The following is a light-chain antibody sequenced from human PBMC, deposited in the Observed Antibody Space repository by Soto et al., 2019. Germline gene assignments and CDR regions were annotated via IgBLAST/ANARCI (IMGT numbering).Light chain of an antibody. CDR2: KAS. J-gene: IGKJ1*01. CDR1: QSISTW. CDR3: QQYNMYSPSA. V-gene: IGKV1-5*03. Sequence: DIQMTQSPSTLSASVGDRVTITCRASQSISTWLAWYQQKPGKAPKLLIYKASSLESGVPSRFSGSGSGTEFTFTNSSLQPDDFATYYCQQYNMYSPSAFGQGTKVEIK.